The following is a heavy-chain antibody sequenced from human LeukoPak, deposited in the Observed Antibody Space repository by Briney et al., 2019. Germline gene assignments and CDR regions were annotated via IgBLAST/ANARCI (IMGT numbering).Heavy chain of an antibody. CDR3: ARSLPGQFSSGYQYDY. CDR2: IHYCGSP. V-gene: IGHV4-59*07. D-gene: IGHD3-22*01. CDR1: VGSNSSYY. Sequence: SDTLSLTCTVSVGSNSSYYWSWIRQPPGKGLEWIGYIHYCGSPNYKPSLKSRVTISVDTSKNQFSLKLSSVTAADTAVYYCARSLPGQFSSGYQYDYWGQGTLVTVSS. J-gene: IGHJ4*02.